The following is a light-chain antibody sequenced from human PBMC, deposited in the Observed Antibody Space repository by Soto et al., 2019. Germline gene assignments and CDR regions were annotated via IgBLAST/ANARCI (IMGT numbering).Light chain of an antibody. J-gene: IGLJ1*01. CDR2: GVT. CDR1: HNDIGTYDY. CDR3: SSNSSYRIYV. Sequence: QSVLTQPTSVSGSPGQSITISCTGNHNDIGTYDYVSWYQQHPGRAPRLLIHGVTTRPSGISGRFSASKSGLTASLTISGLQPQDEADYHCSSNSSYRIYVCRPGINVTVL. V-gene: IGLV2-14*03.